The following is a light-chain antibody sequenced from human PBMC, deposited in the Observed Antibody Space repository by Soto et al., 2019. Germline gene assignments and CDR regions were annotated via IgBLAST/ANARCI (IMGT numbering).Light chain of an antibody. CDR3: QQYNTYPWT. V-gene: IGKV1-5*01. J-gene: IGKJ1*01. Sequence: DLQMTQSPATLSASVGDRVTITCRASQSISSWLAWYQQKPGKVPKLLIDDASSLESGVPSRFSGSRSGTEFTLTISSLQPDDFATYYCQQYNTYPWTFGQGTKVEIK. CDR1: QSISSW. CDR2: DAS.